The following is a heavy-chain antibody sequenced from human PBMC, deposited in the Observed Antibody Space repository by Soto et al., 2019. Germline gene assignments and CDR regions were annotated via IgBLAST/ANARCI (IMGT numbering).Heavy chain of an antibody. Sequence: LRLSCAASGFTFSSYAMNWFRQAPGKGLEWVSGTSGSGGSTYYADSVKGRFTISRDNSKNTLYLQMNSLRAEDTAVYYCARSAGYSYAYYFDFWGQGALVTVSS. CDR3: ARSAGYSYAYYFDF. D-gene: IGHD5-18*01. V-gene: IGHV3-23*01. CDR2: TSGSGGST. CDR1: GFTFSSYA. J-gene: IGHJ4*02.